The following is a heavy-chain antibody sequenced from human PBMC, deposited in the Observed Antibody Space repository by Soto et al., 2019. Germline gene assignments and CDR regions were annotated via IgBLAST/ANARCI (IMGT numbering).Heavy chain of an antibody. CDR1: GFNFGSYA. CDR2: VSGSGSSP. J-gene: IGHJ4*02. CDR3: VKGQEGGYRGAFAS. V-gene: IGHV3-23*01. Sequence: EEQLLESGGGLVQPGGSLRLSCAATGFNFGSYAMGWVRQAPGKGLEWGSGVSGSGSSPYYADPVKGRLTIPKDKSKNTLYLELNNLRSEDPPVYFCVKGQEGGYRGAFASWGQGTMVTVSS. D-gene: IGHD5-18*01.